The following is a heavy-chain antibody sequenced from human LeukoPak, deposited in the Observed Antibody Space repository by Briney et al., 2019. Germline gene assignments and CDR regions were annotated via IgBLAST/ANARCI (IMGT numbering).Heavy chain of an antibody. Sequence: KASETLSLTCTVSGGSISSYYWSWIRQPPGKGLEWIGYIYYSGSTNYNPSLKSRVTISVDTSKNQFSLKLSSVTAADTAVYYCARVRKYSSSWYYYYYYGMDVWGQGTTVTVSS. J-gene: IGHJ6*02. CDR3: ARVRKYSSSWYYYYYYGMDV. V-gene: IGHV4-59*01. CDR2: IYYSGST. D-gene: IGHD6-13*01. CDR1: GGSISSYY.